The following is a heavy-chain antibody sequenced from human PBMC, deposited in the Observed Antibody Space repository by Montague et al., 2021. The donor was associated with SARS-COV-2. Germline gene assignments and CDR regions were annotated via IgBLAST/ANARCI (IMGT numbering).Heavy chain of an antibody. CDR2: IKSKTDGGTT. CDR1: GFTFSNAW. V-gene: IGHV3-15*01. J-gene: IGHJ6*02. D-gene: IGHD3-3*01. CDR3: TAGVALRFLEWLLPTYYYGMDV. Sequence: SLRLSCAASGFTFSNAWMSWVRQAPGKGLEWVGRIKSKTDGGTTDYAAPVKGRFTISRDDSKNTLYLQMNSLKTEDTAVYYCTAGVALRFLEWLLPTYYYGMDVWGQGTTVTVSS.